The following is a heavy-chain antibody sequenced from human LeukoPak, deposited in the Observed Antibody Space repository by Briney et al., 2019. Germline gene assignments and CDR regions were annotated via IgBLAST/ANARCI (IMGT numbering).Heavy chain of an antibody. CDR1: GFTFSNAW. CDR2: IKSKTDGGTT. CDR3: TTDQVICDSSGYYAQVDY. D-gene: IGHD3-22*01. Sequence: GGSLRLSCAASGFTFSNAWMNWVRQAPGKGLEWVGRIKSKTDGGTTDYAAPVKGRFTISRDDSKNTLYLQMNSLKTEDTAVYYCTTDQVICDSSGYYAQVDYWGQGTLVTVSS. V-gene: IGHV3-15*07. J-gene: IGHJ4*02.